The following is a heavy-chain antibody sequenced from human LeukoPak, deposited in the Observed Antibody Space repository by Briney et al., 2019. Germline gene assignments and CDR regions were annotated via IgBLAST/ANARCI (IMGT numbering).Heavy chain of an antibody. V-gene: IGHV1-69*13. CDR2: IIPIFGTA. D-gene: IGHD3-10*01. CDR1: GGTFSGYA. J-gene: IGHJ4*02. CDR3: ASDTTYYYGSGSSQFDY. Sequence: SVKVSCKASGGTFSGYAISWVRQAPGQGLEWMGGIIPIFGTANYAQKFQGRVTITADESTSTAYMELSSLRSEDTAVYYCASDTTYYYGSGSSQFDYWGQGTLVTVSS.